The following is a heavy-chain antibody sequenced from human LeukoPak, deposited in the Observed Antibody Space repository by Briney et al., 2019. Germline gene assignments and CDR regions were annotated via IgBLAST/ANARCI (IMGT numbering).Heavy chain of an antibody. J-gene: IGHJ5*02. V-gene: IGHV4-38-2*02. CDR1: DYSISSDYY. CDR3: ARLARPTYNGWFDP. Sequence: SETLSLTCSVSDYSISSDYYWGWIRQPPGKGLEGIGNIYHTGSTYYNPSLKSRVTISADTSKNQFSLKLSSVTAADTAVYYCARLARPTYNGWFDPWGQGTLVTVSS. CDR2: IYHTGST. D-gene: IGHD5-24*01.